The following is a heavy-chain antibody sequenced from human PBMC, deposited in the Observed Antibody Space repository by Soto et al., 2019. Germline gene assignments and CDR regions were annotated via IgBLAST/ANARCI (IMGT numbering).Heavy chain of an antibody. CDR1: GGSISSGGYY. Sequence: PSETLSLTCTVSGGSISSGGYYWSWIRQHPGKGLEWIGYIYYSGSTYYNPSLKSRVTISVDTSKNQFSLKLSSVTAADTAVYYCARDWYSGYDGFDYWGQGTLVTVSS. CDR3: ARDWYSGYDGFDY. CDR2: IYYSGST. J-gene: IGHJ4*02. V-gene: IGHV4-31*03. D-gene: IGHD5-12*01.